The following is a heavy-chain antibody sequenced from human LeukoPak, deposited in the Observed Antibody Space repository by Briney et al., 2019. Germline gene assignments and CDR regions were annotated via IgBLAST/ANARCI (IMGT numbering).Heavy chain of an antibody. CDR3: ARGRYYDSSGLEYFQH. D-gene: IGHD3-22*01. J-gene: IGHJ1*01. CDR1: GGSISSGDYY. CDR2: IYYSGST. Sequence: PSETLSLTCTVSGGSISSGDYYWSWIRQPPGTGLEWIGYIYYSGSTYYNPSLKSRVTISVDTSKNQFSLKLSSVTAADTAVYYCARGRYYDSSGLEYFQHWGQGTLVTVSS. V-gene: IGHV4-30-4*01.